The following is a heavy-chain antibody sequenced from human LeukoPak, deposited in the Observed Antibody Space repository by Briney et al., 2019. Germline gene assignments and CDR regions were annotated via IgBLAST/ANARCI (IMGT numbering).Heavy chain of an antibody. V-gene: IGHV3-33*01. Sequence: GRSLRLSCAASGFTFSSYGMHWVRQAPGKGLEWVAVIWYDGSNKYYADSVKGRFTISRDNSKNTLYLQMNSLRAEDTAVYYCASGKSYSSSSELSSFDYWGQGTLVTVSS. CDR3: ASGKSYSSSSELSSFDY. CDR2: IWYDGSNK. CDR1: GFTFSSYG. J-gene: IGHJ4*02. D-gene: IGHD6-13*01.